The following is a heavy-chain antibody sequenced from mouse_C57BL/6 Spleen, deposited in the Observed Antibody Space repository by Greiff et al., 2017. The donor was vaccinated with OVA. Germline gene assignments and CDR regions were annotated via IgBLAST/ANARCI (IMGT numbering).Heavy chain of an antibody. CDR1: GFSLTSYG. CDR3: AKILLRYYFDY. V-gene: IGHV2-3*01. CDR2: IWGDGST. J-gene: IGHJ2*01. Sequence: VQRVESGPCLVAPSQSLSITCTVSGFSLTSYGVSWVRQPPGKGLEWLGVIWGDGSTNYHSALISRLSISKDNSKSQVFIKLNSLQTDDTATYYCAKILLRYYFDYWGQGTTLTVYS. D-gene: IGHD1-1*01.